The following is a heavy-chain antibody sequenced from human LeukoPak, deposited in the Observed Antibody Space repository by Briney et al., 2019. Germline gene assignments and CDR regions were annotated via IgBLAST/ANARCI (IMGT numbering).Heavy chain of an antibody. D-gene: IGHD6-19*01. CDR2: INPSGGST. J-gene: IGHJ4*02. CDR1: GYTFTRYY. Sequence: GASVKVSCKASGYTFTRYYMHWVRQAPGQGLEWMGIINPSGGSTSYAQKFQGRVTMTRDTSTSTVYMELSSLRSEDTAVYYCARDGGDQWLVPSYYFDYWGQGTLVTVSS. V-gene: IGHV1-46*01. CDR3: ARDGGDQWLVPSYYFDY.